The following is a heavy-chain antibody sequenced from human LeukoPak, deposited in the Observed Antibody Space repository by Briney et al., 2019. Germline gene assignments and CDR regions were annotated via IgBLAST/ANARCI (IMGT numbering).Heavy chain of an antibody. D-gene: IGHD6-13*01. V-gene: IGHV1-2*02. J-gene: IGHJ6*02. CDR1: GYTFTGYY. CDR3: ARGAEQQLVRHAPPSYGMDV. CDR2: INPNSGGT. Sequence: ASVKVSCKASGYTFTGYYMHWVRQAPGQGLEWMGWINPNSGGTNYAQKFQGRVTMTRDTSISTAYMELSRLRSEDTAVYYCARGAEQQLVRHAPPSYGMDVWGQGTTVTVSS.